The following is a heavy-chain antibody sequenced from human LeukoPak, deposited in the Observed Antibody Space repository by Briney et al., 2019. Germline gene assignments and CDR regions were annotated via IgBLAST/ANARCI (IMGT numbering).Heavy chain of an antibody. CDR1: GDSVSSNSAA. J-gene: IGHJ6*03. V-gene: IGHV6-1*01. CDR3: ARANGRYFDWLRSYYYYYMDV. CDR2: TYYRSKWYN. D-gene: IGHD3-9*01. Sequence: SQTLSLTCALSGDSVSSNSAAWHWLRQSPSRGLEWLGRTYYRSKWYNDYAVSVKSQITINPDTSKNQFSLQLNSVTPEDTAVYYCARANGRYFDWLRSYYYYYMDVWGKGTTVTVSS.